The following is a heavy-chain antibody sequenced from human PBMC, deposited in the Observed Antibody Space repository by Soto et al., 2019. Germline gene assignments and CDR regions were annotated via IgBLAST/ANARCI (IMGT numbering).Heavy chain of an antibody. D-gene: IGHD1-26*01. CDR2: FHPEDGET. CDR1: GHIVTELS. V-gene: IGHV1-24*01. CDR3: AKVRGIVGGTYYFGY. Sequence: ASVKVSCKVSGHIVTELSIHWVRQAPGKGLEWMGGFHPEDGETIYAQKFQGRVTMTEDTSTDTAYMDLSSLRSEDTAVYYCAKVRGIVGGTYYFGYWGQGTLGAVSS. J-gene: IGHJ4*02.